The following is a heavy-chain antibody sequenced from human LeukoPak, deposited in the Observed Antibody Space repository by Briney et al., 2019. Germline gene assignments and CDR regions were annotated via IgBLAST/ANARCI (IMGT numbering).Heavy chain of an antibody. V-gene: IGHV4-59*01. CDR3: ARIRYYDSSGHGYYFDY. J-gene: IGHJ4*02. Sequence: SETLSLTCTVSGGSISSYYWSWIRQPPGKGLEWIGYIYYSGSTNYNPSLKSRVTISVDTSKNQCSLKLSSGTAADTAVYYCARIRYYDSSGHGYYFDYWGQGTLVTVSS. CDR2: IYYSGST. CDR1: GGSISSYY. D-gene: IGHD3-22*01.